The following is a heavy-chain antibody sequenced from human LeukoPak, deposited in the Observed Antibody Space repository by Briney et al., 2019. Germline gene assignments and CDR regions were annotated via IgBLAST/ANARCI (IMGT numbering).Heavy chain of an antibody. CDR2: VITYFGTA. V-gene: IGHV1-69*05. CDR1: VGTFSSCA. D-gene: IGHD2-2*01. J-gene: IGHJ6*03. Sequence: GASETLSCTASVGTFSSCAISWVRLAPPQGLGWMGGVITYFGTANNAQKFQGRVTITTDESTSTAYMELSSLRSEDTAVYYCAVGYCSSTSCLDLPYYYYYMDVWGKGTTVTVSS. CDR3: AVGYCSSTSCLDLPYYYYYMDV.